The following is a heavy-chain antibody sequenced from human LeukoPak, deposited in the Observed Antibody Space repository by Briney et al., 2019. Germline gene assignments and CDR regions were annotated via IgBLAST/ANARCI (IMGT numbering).Heavy chain of an antibody. CDR2: VYQSGTT. Sequence: SETLSLTCTVSGGSISSYYWSWIRQPPGAGLEWIGSVYQSGTTYYNPSLKSRVTTSVDMSKNQFSLRLRPVTAADTAVYYCARIFIRNGYSSYFDCWGQGTLVTVSS. CDR3: ARIFIRNGYSSYFDC. J-gene: IGHJ4*02. V-gene: IGHV4-59*08. D-gene: IGHD5-18*01. CDR1: GGSISSYY.